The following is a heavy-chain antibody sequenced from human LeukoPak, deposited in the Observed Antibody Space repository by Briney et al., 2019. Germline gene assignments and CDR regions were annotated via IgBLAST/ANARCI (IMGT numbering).Heavy chain of an antibody. CDR2: IYNSVRT. V-gene: IGHV4-38-2*01. D-gene: IGHD3-16*01. Sequence: SETLSLTCAVSGYSISSGDYRGWIRQPPGKGLEWIGSIYNSVRTYYNPSLKSRVTISVDTSKRQFSLTLSSVTASDPTVYYCARNRSEPVGNGGSFDYWGQGTLVTVSS. CDR3: ARNRSEPVGNGGSFDY. J-gene: IGHJ4*02. CDR1: GYSISSGDY.